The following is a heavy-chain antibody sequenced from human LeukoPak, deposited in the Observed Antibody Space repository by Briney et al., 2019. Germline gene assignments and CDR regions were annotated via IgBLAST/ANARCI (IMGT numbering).Heavy chain of an antibody. CDR3: ASRGSVARFDY. Sequence: GGSLRLSCAASGFTFSIFAMAWVRQAPGKGLEWVSSISGSGGNTYYPDSVKGSFTISRDNSQNTLYLHMNSLRADDTAVYYCASRGSVARFDYWGQGTLVTVSS. D-gene: IGHD3-10*01. V-gene: IGHV3-23*01. CDR1: GFTFSIFA. CDR2: ISGSGGNT. J-gene: IGHJ4*02.